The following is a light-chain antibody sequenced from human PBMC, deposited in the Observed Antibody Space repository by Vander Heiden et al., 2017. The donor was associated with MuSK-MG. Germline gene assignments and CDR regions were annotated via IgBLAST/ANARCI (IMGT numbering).Light chain of an antibody. CDR2: AAS. V-gene: IGKV1-9*01. CDR3: QQLSSYPTT. Sequence: DIQLTQSPSFLSASVGDRVTIPCRASQGISSYFAWYQQKPGKAPNLLIYAASTLQSGVTSRFSGRGSGTEFTLTISSLQPADFATYSCQQLSSYPTTFGQGTRLEIK. J-gene: IGKJ5*01. CDR1: QGISSY.